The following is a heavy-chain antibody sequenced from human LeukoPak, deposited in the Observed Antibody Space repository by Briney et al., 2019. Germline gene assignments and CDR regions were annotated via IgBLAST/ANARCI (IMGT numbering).Heavy chain of an antibody. J-gene: IGHJ4*02. D-gene: IGHD2-15*01. Sequence: GESLKISCKGTGYIFTTYWIAWVRQMPGKGLEWMGIINPGDSDFRYSPSFQGQVTISADKSITTAYLQWSSLKASDTAMYYCARGYCSGGTCRYVTKYFDYWGQGTLVTDSS. V-gene: IGHV5-51*01. CDR2: INPGDSDF. CDR3: ARGYCSGGTCRYVTKYFDY. CDR1: GYIFTTYW.